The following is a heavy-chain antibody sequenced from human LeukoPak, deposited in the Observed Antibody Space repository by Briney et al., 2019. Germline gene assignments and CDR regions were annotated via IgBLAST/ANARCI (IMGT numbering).Heavy chain of an antibody. CDR2: IYYSGST. Sequence: KPSETLSLTCTVSGVSISSSYWSWIRQPPGKGLEWIGYIYYSGSTNYNPSLKSRVTISVDTSKNQFSLRLSSVTAADTAVYYCAREVTYGRTGYYFDYWGQGTLVTVSS. V-gene: IGHV4-59*01. CDR1: GVSISSSY. D-gene: IGHD7-27*01. J-gene: IGHJ4*02. CDR3: AREVTYGRTGYYFDY.